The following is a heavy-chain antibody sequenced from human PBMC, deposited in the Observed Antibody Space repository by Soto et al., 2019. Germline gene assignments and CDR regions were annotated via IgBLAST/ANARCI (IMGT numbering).Heavy chain of an antibody. CDR1: GFTFSNYW. CDR3: GRGLIGAPRTDF. Sequence: EVQLVESGGGLVQPGGSLRLSCAASGFTFSNYWMHWVRQAPGKGLVWVSHINSDGSDTNSAESVKGRITVSREDAKNPLYLQMSSLRADDTAVYYCGRGLIGAPRTDFWGKGTLVTVSS. V-gene: IGHV3-74*01. D-gene: IGHD3-22*01. J-gene: IGHJ4*02. CDR2: INSDGSDT.